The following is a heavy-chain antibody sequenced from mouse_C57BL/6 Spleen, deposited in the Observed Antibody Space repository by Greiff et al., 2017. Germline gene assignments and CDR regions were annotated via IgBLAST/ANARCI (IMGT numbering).Heavy chain of an antibody. V-gene: IGHV5-4*01. J-gene: IGHJ2*01. Sequence: EVMLVESGGGLVKPGGSLKLSCAASGFTFSSYAMSWVRQTPEKRLEWVATISDGGSYTYYPDNVKGRFTISRDNAKNNLYLQMSHLKSKDTAVYYCAREREYYYGSSPYYFDYWGQGTTLTVSS. CDR1: GFTFSSYA. D-gene: IGHD1-1*01. CDR2: ISDGGSYT. CDR3: AREREYYYGSSPYYFDY.